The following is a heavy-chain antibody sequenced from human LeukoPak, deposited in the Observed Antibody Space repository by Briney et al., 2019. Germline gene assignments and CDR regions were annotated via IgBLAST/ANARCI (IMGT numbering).Heavy chain of an antibody. CDR2: INSDGSST. J-gene: IGHJ4*02. CDR1: GFTFSSYW. CDR3: ARAQYSSGWDLFDY. Sequence: PGGSLRLSCAASGFTFSSYWMHWVRQAPGKGLVWVSRINSDGSSTSYADSVKGRFTISRDNAKNSLYLQMNSLRAEDTAVYYCARAQYSSGWDLFDYWGQGTLVTVSS. D-gene: IGHD6-19*01. V-gene: IGHV3-74*01.